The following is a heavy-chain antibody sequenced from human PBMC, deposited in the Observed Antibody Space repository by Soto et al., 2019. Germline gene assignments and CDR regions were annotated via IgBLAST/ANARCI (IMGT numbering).Heavy chain of an antibody. J-gene: IGHJ6*02. CDR3: ARDSRFWEV. D-gene: IGHD2-2*01. V-gene: IGHV3-21*01. CDR1: GFTFSNYY. CDR2: LSGSSRDM. Sequence: ILSCGASGFTFSNYYINWVRQAPGKGLEWVSSLSGSSRDMYYAESVKGRFTIPRDNAKNSVFLQMNSLRVEDTAVYYCARDSRFWEVWGQGTTVTVSS.